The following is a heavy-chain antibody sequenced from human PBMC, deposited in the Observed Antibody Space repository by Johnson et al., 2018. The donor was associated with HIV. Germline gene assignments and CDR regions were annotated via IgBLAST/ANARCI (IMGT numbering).Heavy chain of an antibody. Sequence: EQLVESGGGLVQPGASLRLSRAASGFSIRGHCMSWVRQAPGKGLEWLGRITSKTDGGTTDYAATVQGRFTIQSVHSKDTLYLQVNSLKTEATAVYYCTTYTTMVTMYVEIKGGAFDIWGQGTMVTVSS. V-gene: IGHV3-15*01. CDR1: GFSIRGHC. CDR2: ITSKTDGGTT. J-gene: IGHJ3*02. CDR3: TTYTTMVTMYVEIKGGAFDI. D-gene: IGHD5-18*01.